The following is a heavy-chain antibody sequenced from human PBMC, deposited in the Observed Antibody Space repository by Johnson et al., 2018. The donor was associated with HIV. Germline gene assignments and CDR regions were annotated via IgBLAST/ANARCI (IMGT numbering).Heavy chain of an antibody. CDR2: IRYDGSNK. J-gene: IGHJ3*02. D-gene: IGHD1-26*01. CDR1: GFTFSTYG. CDR3: ARVGWELDGAFDI. V-gene: IGHV3-30*02. Sequence: VQLVESGGGVVQPGGSLRLSCAASGFTFSTYGMHWVRQAPGKGLEWVAFIRYDGSNKYYADSVKGRFTISRDNSKNTLYLQMNSLRAEDTAVYYCARVGWELDGAFDIWGQGTMVTVSS.